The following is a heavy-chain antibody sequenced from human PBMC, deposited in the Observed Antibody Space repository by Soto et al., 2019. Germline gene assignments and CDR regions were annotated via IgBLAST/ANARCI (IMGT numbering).Heavy chain of an antibody. V-gene: IGHV3-23*01. Sequence: GGSLRLSCAASGLTFSSYALSWVRQAPGKGLEWVSAISGSGDSTYYADSVKGRFTISRDNSKYTLYMQMNSLRGEDSAVYYCAARPDYIWGSSYWGQGTLVTVSS. CDR3: AARPDYIWGSSY. J-gene: IGHJ4*02. CDR1: GLTFSSYA. CDR2: ISGSGDST. D-gene: IGHD3-16*01.